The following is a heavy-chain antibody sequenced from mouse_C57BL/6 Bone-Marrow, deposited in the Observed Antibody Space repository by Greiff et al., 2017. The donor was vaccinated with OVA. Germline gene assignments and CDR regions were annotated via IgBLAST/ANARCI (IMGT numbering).Heavy chain of an antibody. CDR3: AILLLRFAY. D-gene: IGHD1-1*01. CDR2: LYPGDGDT. V-gene: IGHV1-82*01. Sequence: QVQLQQSGPELVKPGASVKISCKASGYAFSSSWMNWVKQRPGKGLEWIGRLYPGDGDTNYNGKFTGKATLTADKSSSTAYMQLSSLTSEDSAVYFCAILLLRFAYWGQGTLVTVSA. J-gene: IGHJ3*01. CDR1: GYAFSSSW.